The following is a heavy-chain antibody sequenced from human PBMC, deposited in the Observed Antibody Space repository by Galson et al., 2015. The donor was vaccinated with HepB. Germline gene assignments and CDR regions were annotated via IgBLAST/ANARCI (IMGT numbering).Heavy chain of an antibody. CDR3: ARDQSSVFDILTASYNWYFDL. D-gene: IGHD3-9*01. CDR2: IDAAGLST. Sequence: SLRLSCAASGFTFSSYRMNWVRQAPGKGLLWVARIDAAGLSTAYADSVKGRFTIARDNAKNTLYLQMDDLRPEDTALYFCARDQSSVFDILTASYNWYFDLWGRGTLVTVS. V-gene: IGHV3-74*01. CDR1: GFTFSSYR. J-gene: IGHJ2*01.